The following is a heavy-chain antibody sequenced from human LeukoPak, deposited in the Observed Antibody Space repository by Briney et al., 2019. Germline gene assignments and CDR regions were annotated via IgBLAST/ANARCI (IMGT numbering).Heavy chain of an antibody. D-gene: IGHD1-26*01. CDR1: GASIRSYS. CDR2: IHTSAST. J-gene: IGHJ3*02. CDR3: ARDDNSEYSDDAFDI. Sequence: PSETLSLTCSVSGASIRSYSWSWLRQPAGKGLEWIGRIHTSASTEYNPSLKSRVTMPVDTSKNQFSLKLNSVTAADTAVYFCARDDNSEYSDDAFDIWGQGTLVTVSS. V-gene: IGHV4-4*07.